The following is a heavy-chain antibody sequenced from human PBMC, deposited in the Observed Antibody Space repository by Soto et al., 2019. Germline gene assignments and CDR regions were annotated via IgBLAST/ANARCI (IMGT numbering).Heavy chain of an antibody. D-gene: IGHD3-22*01. CDR3: ARSGDYYDSSGQSWFEP. J-gene: IGHJ5*02. V-gene: IGHV1-69*06. Sequence: ASVKISCKASGGTFSSYAISWVRQAPGQGLEWMGGIIPIFGTANYAQKFQGRVTITADKSTSTAYMELSSLRSEDTAVYYCARSGDYYDSSGQSWFEPWGQGTLVTVSS. CDR2: IIPIFGTA. CDR1: GGTFSSYA.